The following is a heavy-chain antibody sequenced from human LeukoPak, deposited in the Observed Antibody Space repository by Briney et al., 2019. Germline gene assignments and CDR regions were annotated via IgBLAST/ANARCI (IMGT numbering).Heavy chain of an antibody. CDR2: IKSKTDGGTT. Sequence: VGSRRLSCAASGFTFSNAWMNWVRQAPGKGLEWVGRIKSKTDGGTTDYAAPVKGRFTISRDDSKTTLYLQMNSLKTEDTAVYYCTTRYCSGGRCDYWGQGTLVTVSS. CDR3: TTRYCSGGRCDY. D-gene: IGHD2-15*01. V-gene: IGHV3-15*01. J-gene: IGHJ4*02. CDR1: GFTFSNAW.